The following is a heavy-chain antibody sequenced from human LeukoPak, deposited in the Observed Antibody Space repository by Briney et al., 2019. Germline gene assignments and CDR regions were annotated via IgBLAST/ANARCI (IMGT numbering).Heavy chain of an antibody. CDR3: ARMPVGSYSFDY. CDR2: INTDGSTT. CDR1: GFTFSNYW. J-gene: IGHJ4*02. Sequence: GSLRLPCAASGFTFSNYWMHWVRQAPGTGLVWVSRINTDGSTTSYEDSVKGRFTISKDNTKNTLYLHRNSLRAEDTAVYYCARMPVGSYSFDYWGQGTLVTVSS. D-gene: IGHD1-26*01. V-gene: IGHV3-74*01.